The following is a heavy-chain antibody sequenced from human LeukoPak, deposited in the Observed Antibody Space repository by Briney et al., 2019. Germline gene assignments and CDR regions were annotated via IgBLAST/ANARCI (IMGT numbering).Heavy chain of an antibody. CDR3: ARDQRSGYSGYDYYYYYYMDV. CDR1: AGSTSNSSYY. J-gene: IGHJ6*03. Sequence: SETLSLTCTVSAGSTSNSSYYWGWIRQPPGKGLEWIGSIYYSGSTYYNPSLKSRVTIPVDTSKKQFSLKLSSVTAADTALYYCARDQRSGYSGYDYYYYYYMDVWGKGTTVTVSS. CDR2: IYYSGST. D-gene: IGHD5-12*01. V-gene: IGHV4-39*07.